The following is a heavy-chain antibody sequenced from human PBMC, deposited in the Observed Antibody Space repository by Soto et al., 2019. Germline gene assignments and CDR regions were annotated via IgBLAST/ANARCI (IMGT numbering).Heavy chain of an antibody. J-gene: IGHJ6*02. D-gene: IGHD4-17*01. Sequence: PSETLSLTCTVSGGSISSGGYYWSWIRQHPGKGLEWIGYIYYSGSTYYNTSLKSRVTISVDTSKNQFSLKLSSVTAADTAVYYCARATGNYYYYYGMDVWGQGTTVTVSS. CDR2: IYYSGST. CDR1: GGSISSGGYY. CDR3: ARATGNYYYYYGMDV. V-gene: IGHV4-31*03.